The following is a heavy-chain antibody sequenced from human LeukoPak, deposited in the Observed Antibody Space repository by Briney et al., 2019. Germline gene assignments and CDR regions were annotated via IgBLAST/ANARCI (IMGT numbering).Heavy chain of an antibody. CDR1: GGSFSGYY. D-gene: IGHD2-2*01. CDR2: INHSGST. CDR3: ARGLYCSSTSCYGRGNNWFDP. V-gene: IGHV4-34*01. J-gene: IGHJ5*02. Sequence: SETLSLTCAVYGGSFSGYYWSWIRQPPGKGLEWIREINHSGSTNYNPSLKSRVTISVDTSKNQFSLKLSSVTAADTAVYYCARGLYCSSTSCYGRGNNWFDPWGQGTLVTVSS.